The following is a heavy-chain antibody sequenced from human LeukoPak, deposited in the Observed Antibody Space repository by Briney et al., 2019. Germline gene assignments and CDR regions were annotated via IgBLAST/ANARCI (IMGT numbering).Heavy chain of an antibody. CDR2: ISSSGSTI. Sequence: PGGSLRLSCAASGFTFSSYEMNWVRQAPGKGLEWVSYISSSGSTIYYADSVKGRFTISRDNAMNSLYLQMNSLRAEDTAVYYCARGHSSSWYRLGWFDPWGQGTLVTVSS. D-gene: IGHD6-13*01. CDR3: ARGHSSSWYRLGWFDP. J-gene: IGHJ5*02. V-gene: IGHV3-48*03. CDR1: GFTFSSYE.